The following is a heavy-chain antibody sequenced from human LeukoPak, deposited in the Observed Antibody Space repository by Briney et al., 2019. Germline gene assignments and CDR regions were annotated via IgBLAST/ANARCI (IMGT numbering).Heavy chain of an antibody. J-gene: IGHJ4*02. Sequence: SETLSLTCTVSGDSISSYYWSWIRQPPGKGLEWIAYIYYSGSTNYNPSLKSRVTISVDTSKNQFSLKLTSVTAADTAVYYCTAGYTAMVFDYWGQGTLVTVSS. V-gene: IGHV4-59*01. CDR3: TAGYTAMVFDY. CDR1: GDSISSYY. CDR2: IYYSGST. D-gene: IGHD5-18*01.